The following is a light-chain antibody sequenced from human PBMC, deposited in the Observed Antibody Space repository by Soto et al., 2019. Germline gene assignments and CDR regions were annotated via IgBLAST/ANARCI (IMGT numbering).Light chain of an antibody. J-gene: IGLJ1*01. CDR2: EVS. CDR3: SSYTSSSIFYV. V-gene: IGLV2-14*01. Sequence: QSALTQPASVSGSPGQSITISCTGSSSDLGGFNYVSWYQIHPGKAPRLIVYEVSNRPSGVSNRFSGSKSGNTASLTISGLQADDEGVYFCSSYTSSSIFYVFGSGTKVTVL. CDR1: SSDLGGFNY.